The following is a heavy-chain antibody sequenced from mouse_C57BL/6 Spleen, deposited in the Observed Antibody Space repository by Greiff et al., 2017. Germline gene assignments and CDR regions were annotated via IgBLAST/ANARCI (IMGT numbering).Heavy chain of an antibody. Sequence: EVKLMESGGGLVKPGGSLKLSCAASGFTFSDYGMHWVRQAPEKGLEWVAYISSGSSTIYYADTVKGRFTISRDNAKNTLFLQMTSLRSEDTAMYYCARILWSYWYFDVWGTGTTVTVSS. CDR3: ARILWSYWYFDV. J-gene: IGHJ1*03. V-gene: IGHV5-17*01. CDR1: GFTFSDYG. D-gene: IGHD1-1*02. CDR2: ISSGSSTI.